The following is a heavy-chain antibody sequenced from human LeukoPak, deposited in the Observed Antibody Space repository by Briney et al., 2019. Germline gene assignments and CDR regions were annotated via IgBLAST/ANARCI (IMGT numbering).Heavy chain of an antibody. CDR1: GGSIRSGDYY. CDR3: ARTPSLYDFWSGTQEMINWFYP. J-gene: IGHJ5*02. CDR2: IYYSGST. Sequence: PSQTLSLTCTVSGGSIRSGDYYWSWIRQPPGKGLDWIGYIYYSGSTYYNPSLKSRVTISVDTSKNQFSLKLSSVTAADTAVYYCARTPSLYDFWSGTQEMINWFYPWGQGTLVTVSS. D-gene: IGHD3-3*01. V-gene: IGHV4-30-4*01.